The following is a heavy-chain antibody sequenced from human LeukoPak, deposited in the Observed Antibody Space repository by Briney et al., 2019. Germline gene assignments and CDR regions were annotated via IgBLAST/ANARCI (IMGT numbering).Heavy chain of an antibody. Sequence: SETLSLTCTVSGGSISSYYWSWIRQPPGQGLEWIGYIYYSGTTNYNPSLKSRVTISVDTSKNQFALKLSSVTAADTAVYYCARGVYIAAAQYGYWGQGTLVTVSS. CDR1: GGSISSYY. CDR2: IYYSGTT. J-gene: IGHJ4*02. D-gene: IGHD6-13*01. V-gene: IGHV4-59*01. CDR3: ARGVYIAAAQYGY.